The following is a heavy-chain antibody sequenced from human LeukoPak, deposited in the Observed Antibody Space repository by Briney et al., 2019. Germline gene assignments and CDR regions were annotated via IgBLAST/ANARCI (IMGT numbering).Heavy chain of an antibody. CDR2: IYYSGST. CDR1: GGSISSYY. D-gene: IGHD4-17*01. CDR3: ARRSGVTTRSRAFDI. V-gene: IGHV4-59*08. Sequence: TSETLSLTCTVSGGSISSYYWSWIRQPPGKGLGWIGYIYYSGSTNYNPSLKSRVTISVDTSKNQFSLKLSSVTAADTAVYYCARRSGVTTRSRAFDIWGQGTMVTVSS. J-gene: IGHJ3*02.